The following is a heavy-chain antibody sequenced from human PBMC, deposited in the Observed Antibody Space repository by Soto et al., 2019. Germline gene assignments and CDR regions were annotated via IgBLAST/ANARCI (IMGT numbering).Heavy chain of an antibody. Sequence: SETLSLTCTVSGGSISSGDYYWSWIRQPPGKGLEWIGYIYCSGSTYYNPSLKSRVTISVDTSKNQFSLKLSSVTAADTAVYYCASLKTMITFGGVIATDFDYWGQGTLVTVSS. CDR3: ASLKTMITFGGVIATDFDY. CDR1: GGSISSGDYY. CDR2: IYCSGST. J-gene: IGHJ4*02. D-gene: IGHD3-16*02. V-gene: IGHV4-30-4*01.